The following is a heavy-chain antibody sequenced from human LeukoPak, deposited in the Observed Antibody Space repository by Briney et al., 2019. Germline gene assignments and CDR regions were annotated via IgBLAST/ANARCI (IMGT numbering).Heavy chain of an antibody. Sequence: GRSLRLSCAASGFTFDDYAMHWVRQAPGKGLEWVPGISWNSGSIGYADSVKGRFTISRDNAKNSLYLQMNSLRAEDTALYYCAKDSYYDSSAYYGMDVWGQGTTVTVSS. D-gene: IGHD3-22*01. CDR1: GFTFDDYA. CDR3: AKDSYYDSSAYYGMDV. CDR2: ISWNSGSI. V-gene: IGHV3-9*01. J-gene: IGHJ6*02.